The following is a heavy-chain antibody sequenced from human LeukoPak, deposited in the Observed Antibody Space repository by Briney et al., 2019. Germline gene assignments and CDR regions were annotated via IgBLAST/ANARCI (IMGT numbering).Heavy chain of an antibody. CDR2: ISWNSGSI. V-gene: IGHV3-9*01. J-gene: IGHJ3*02. CDR3: AKDSRSHDAFDI. CDR1: GFTFHDYA. Sequence: TGGSLRLSCAASGFTFHDYAMHCVPHAPGKGLEWVSGISWNSGSIGYADSVKGRFTISRDNAKNSLYLQMNSLRAEDTALYDCAKDSRSHDAFDIWGQGTMVTVSS.